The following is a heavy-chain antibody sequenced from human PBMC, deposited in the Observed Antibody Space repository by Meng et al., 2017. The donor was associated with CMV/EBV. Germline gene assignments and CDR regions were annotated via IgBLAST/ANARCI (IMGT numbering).Heavy chain of an antibody. V-gene: IGHV1-69*12. J-gene: IGHJ4*02. CDR1: GGTFSSYA. D-gene: IGHD3-22*01. CDR2: IIPIFGTA. CDR3: ARPYSGYYYPGFDY. Sequence: QVQLVRSGVGVETPGSSVKVYCKASGGTFSSYAISWVRQAPGQGLEWMGGIIPIFGTANYAQKFQGRVTITADESTSTAYMELSSLRSEDTAVYYCARPYSGYYYPGFDYWGQGTLVTVSS.